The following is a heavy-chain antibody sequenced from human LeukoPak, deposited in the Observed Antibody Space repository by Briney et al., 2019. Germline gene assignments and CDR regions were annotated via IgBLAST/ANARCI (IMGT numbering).Heavy chain of an antibody. V-gene: IGHV3-49*04. J-gene: IGHJ6*03. CDR2: IRSKAYGGTT. CDR3: TRGPRPRYDVYYYYMDV. D-gene: IGHD6-6*01. CDR1: GFTFGDYA. Sequence: GGSLRLSCTASGFTFGDYAMSWVRQAPGKGLEWVGFIRSKAYGGTTEYAASVKGRFTISRDDSKSIAYLQMNSLKTEDTAVYYCTRGPRPRYDVYYYYMDVWGKGTTVTVSS.